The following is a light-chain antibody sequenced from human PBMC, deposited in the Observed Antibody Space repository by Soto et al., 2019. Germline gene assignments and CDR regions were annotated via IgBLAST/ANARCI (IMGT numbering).Light chain of an antibody. CDR3: QQSFNTPWT. CDR2: VAS. Sequence: DIQMTQSPSSLSASIGDRVTITCRASQSVSSFLNWYQQKPGKAPSLLIYVASNLHSGVPSRFSGSGSGTELSLTITSLQPEDFATYYCQQSFNTPWTFGHGTKVELK. J-gene: IGKJ1*01. CDR1: QSVSSF. V-gene: IGKV1-39*01.